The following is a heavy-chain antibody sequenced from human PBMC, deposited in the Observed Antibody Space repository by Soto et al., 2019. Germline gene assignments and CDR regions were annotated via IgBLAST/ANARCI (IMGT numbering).Heavy chain of an antibody. V-gene: IGHV3-53*01. CDR1: GFTVSSNY. D-gene: IGHD5-18*01. CDR2: IYSGGST. Sequence: EVQLVESGGGLIQPGGSLRLSCAASGFTVSSNYMSWVRQAPGKGLEWVSVIYSGGSTYYADSVKGRFTISSDNSKNTLYLQMNSLRAEDTAVYYCARGSDTAMVTLYYGMDVWGQGTTVTVSS. CDR3: ARGSDTAMVTLYYGMDV. J-gene: IGHJ6*02.